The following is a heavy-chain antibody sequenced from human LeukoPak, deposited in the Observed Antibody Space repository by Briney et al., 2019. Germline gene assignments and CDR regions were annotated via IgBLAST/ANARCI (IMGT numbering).Heavy chain of an antibody. D-gene: IGHD6-13*01. CDR3: ARDFGQQLGLNWFDP. CDR2: INPNSGGT. CDR1: GYTFTGYY. V-gene: IGHV1-2*02. J-gene: IGHJ5*02. Sequence: GASVKVSCKASGYTFTGYYMHWVRQAPGQGLEWMGWINPNSGGTNYAQKFQGRVTMTRDTSISTAYMELSRLRSDDTAVYYCARDFGQQLGLNWFDPWGQGTLVTVSS.